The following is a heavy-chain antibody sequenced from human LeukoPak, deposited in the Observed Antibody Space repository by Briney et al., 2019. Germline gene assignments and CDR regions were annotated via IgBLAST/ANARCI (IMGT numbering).Heavy chain of an antibody. J-gene: IGHJ4*02. D-gene: IGHD7-27*01. CDR2: IYPRGST. V-gene: IGHV4-30-2*01. CDR1: GGSISSGSYS. CDR3: ARFSPRAMGNYLDF. Sequence: TLSLTCAVSGGSISSGSYSWSWIRQPPGKGLEWIGYIYPRGSTYYNPSLKSRVILSLDKSANQFSLNLSSVTAADTAVYFCARFSPRAMGNYLDFWGQGTLVTVSS.